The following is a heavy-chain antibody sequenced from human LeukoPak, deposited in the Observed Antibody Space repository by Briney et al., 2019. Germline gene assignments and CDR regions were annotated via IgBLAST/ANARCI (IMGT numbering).Heavy chain of an antibody. V-gene: IGHV3-48*02. CDR2: ITTSGGTI. Sequence: GGSLRLSCAASGFTFSSYNMNWVRQAPGKGLEWISYITTSGGTIYYADSVKGRFTISRDNAKNSLYLQMNSLRDEDTAVYYCARRIVGAFPFDYSGQGTLVTVSS. J-gene: IGHJ4*02. CDR3: ARRIVGAFPFDY. CDR1: GFTFSSYN. D-gene: IGHD1-26*01.